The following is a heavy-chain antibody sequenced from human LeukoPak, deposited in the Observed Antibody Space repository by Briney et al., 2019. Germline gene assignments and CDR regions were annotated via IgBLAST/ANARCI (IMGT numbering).Heavy chain of an antibody. D-gene: IGHD3-16*01. CDR3: ARVRWGGLYYFDY. Sequence: GGSLRLSCAASGFTFSSYEMNWVRQAPGKGLEWVSYISSSGSTVYYADSVKGRFTISRDNAKNTLYLQMNSLRAEDTAVYYCARVRWGGLYYFDYWGQGTLVTVSS. CDR2: ISSSGSTV. J-gene: IGHJ4*02. V-gene: IGHV3-48*03. CDR1: GFTFSSYE.